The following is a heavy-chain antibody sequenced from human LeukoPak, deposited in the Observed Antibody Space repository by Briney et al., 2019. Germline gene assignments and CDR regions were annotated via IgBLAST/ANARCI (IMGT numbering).Heavy chain of an antibody. CDR1: GYTFTSYY. V-gene: IGHV1-2*02. Sequence: GASVKVSCKASGYTFTSYYMHWVRQAPGQGLEWMGWINPNSGGTNYAQKFQGRVTMTRDTSLTTAYMELSRLTSDDTAVYYCARKSVSGQFDYWGQGTLVTVSS. CDR3: ARKSVSGQFDY. D-gene: IGHD5/OR15-5a*01. CDR2: INPNSGGT. J-gene: IGHJ4*02.